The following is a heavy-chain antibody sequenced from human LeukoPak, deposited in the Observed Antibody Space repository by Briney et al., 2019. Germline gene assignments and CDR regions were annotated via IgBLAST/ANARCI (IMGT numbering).Heavy chain of an antibody. CDR1: RYTLTSYD. Sequence: ASVTVSCKASRYTLTSYDINWVRPATGQGREWMGWMNPNSGNTGNAQKLQARVTMTRNTSISTDYMELSSLRSEDTAVYYCATAHTYSSSSFDPWGQGTLVTVSS. J-gene: IGHJ5*02. V-gene: IGHV1-8*01. D-gene: IGHD6-6*01. CDR3: ATAHTYSSSSFDP. CDR2: MNPNSGNT.